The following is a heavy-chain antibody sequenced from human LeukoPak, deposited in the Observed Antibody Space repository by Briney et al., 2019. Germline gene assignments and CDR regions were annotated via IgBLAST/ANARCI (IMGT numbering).Heavy chain of an antibody. D-gene: IGHD6-13*01. J-gene: IGHJ4*02. CDR3: ARETPQSSSWTAFDY. CDR1: GFTFSSYW. V-gene: IGHV3-7*01. Sequence: GGSLRLSCAASGFTFSSYWMSWVRQAPGKGLEWVANIKHDGSEKYYVDSVKGRFTISRDNAKNSLSLQMNSLRAEDTAVYYCARETPQSSSWTAFDYWGQGALVTVSS. CDR2: IKHDGSEK.